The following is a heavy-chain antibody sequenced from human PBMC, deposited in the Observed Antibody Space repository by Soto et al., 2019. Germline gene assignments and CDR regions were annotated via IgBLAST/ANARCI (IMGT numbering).Heavy chain of an antibody. V-gene: IGHV3-74*01. Sequence: EVQLVESGGGLVQPGGSLRLSCEASGFIFSSYWVHWVRQAPGKGLVWVSRINPAGSNTNYADSVMGRLTISSDNAKKKVSWQMNSRRAEETAVYYCGSGLTGCPYGFGNWGQGPLVSVSS. CDR1: GFIFSSYW. CDR3: GSGLTGCPYGFGN. J-gene: IGHJ4*02. D-gene: IGHD3-10*01. CDR2: INPAGSNT.